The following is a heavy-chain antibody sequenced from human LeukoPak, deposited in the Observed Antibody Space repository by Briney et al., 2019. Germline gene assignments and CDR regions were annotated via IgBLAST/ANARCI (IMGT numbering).Heavy chain of an antibody. Sequence: ASLKVSCKTSGYTFSSYGISWVRQAPGQGLEWMGWIYPYNGNTKYPQNLQGRVTMTTDISTSTGYMELRSLRSDDTAVYYCARGVSYSSSSEYYYYYYYMDVWGKGTTVTVSS. CDR1: GYTFSSYG. J-gene: IGHJ6*03. CDR3: ARGVSYSSSSEYYYYYYYMDV. CDR2: IYPYNGNT. V-gene: IGHV1-18*01. D-gene: IGHD6-6*01.